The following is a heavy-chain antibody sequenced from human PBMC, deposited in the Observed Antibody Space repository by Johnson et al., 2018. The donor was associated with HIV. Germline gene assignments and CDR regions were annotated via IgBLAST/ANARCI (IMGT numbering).Heavy chain of an antibody. V-gene: IGHV3-15*07. CDR2: IKSKTDGGTT. CDR1: GFTFSDYY. Sequence: VQLVESGGGLVQPGGSLRLSCADSGFTFSDYYMNWVRQAPGKGLEWVGRIKSKTDGGTTDYAAPVKGRFTISRDDSKNTLYLQMNSLRTEDTAVYYCAREGYGSYSASDAFDIWGQGTMVTVSS. J-gene: IGHJ3*02. CDR3: AREGYGSYSASDAFDI. D-gene: IGHD1-26*01.